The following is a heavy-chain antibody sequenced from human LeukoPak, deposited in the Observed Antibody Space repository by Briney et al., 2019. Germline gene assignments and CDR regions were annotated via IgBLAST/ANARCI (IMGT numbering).Heavy chain of an antibody. CDR3: AKVPARWELLHYFDY. CDR1: GGSISSSN. CDR2: ISGSGGST. D-gene: IGHD1-26*01. V-gene: IGHV3-23*01. Sequence: PSGTLSLTCAVSGGSISSSNWWSWVRQAPGKGLEWVSAISGSGGSTYYADSVKGRFTISRDNSKNTLYLQMNSLRAEDTAVYYCAKVPARWELLHYFDYWGQGTLVTVSS. J-gene: IGHJ4*02.